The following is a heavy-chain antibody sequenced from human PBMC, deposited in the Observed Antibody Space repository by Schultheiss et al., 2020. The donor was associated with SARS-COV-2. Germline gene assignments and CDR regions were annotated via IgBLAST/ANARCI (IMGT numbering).Heavy chain of an antibody. V-gene: IGHV3-30*04. D-gene: IGHD3-22*01. CDR1: GFTFSNYA. CDR2: ISYDGSNK. CDR3: TTHPYFTMIVVVIRDGMDV. Sequence: GKSLKISCAASGFTFSNYAMHWVRQAPGKGLEWVAVISYDGSNKYYADSVKGRFTISRDNSKNTLYLQMNSLRAEDTAVYYCTTHPYFTMIVVVIRDGMDVWGQGTTVTVSS. J-gene: IGHJ6*02.